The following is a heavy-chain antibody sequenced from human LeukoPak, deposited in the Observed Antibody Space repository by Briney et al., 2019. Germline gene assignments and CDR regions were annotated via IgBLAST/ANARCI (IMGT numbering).Heavy chain of an antibody. D-gene: IGHD3-16*01. J-gene: IGHJ4*02. CDR1: GDSVSSNSAT. V-gene: IGHV6-1*01. Sequence: SQTLSLTCAISGDSVSSNSATWDWIRQSPSRGLEWLGRTYYRSKWYNNYAVSVKSRVTINPDTSKNQFSLQLNSVTPEDTAVYYCAREGSDGYLFDYWGQGSLVIVSS. CDR2: TYYRSKWYN. CDR3: AREGSDGYLFDY.